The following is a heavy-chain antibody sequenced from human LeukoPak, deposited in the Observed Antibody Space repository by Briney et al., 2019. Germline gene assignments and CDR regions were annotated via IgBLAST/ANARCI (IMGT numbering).Heavy chain of an antibody. CDR1: GFTFSTYS. V-gene: IGHV3-48*04. Sequence: GGSLRLSCAASGFTFSTYSMNWVRQAPGKGLEWVSYISSSSSVIYFADSVKGRFTISRDNAKNSLYLQMNSLRVEDTAVYYCARGRGLFDSWGQGTLVTVSS. CDR3: ARGRGLFDS. CDR2: ISSSSSVI. J-gene: IGHJ4*02.